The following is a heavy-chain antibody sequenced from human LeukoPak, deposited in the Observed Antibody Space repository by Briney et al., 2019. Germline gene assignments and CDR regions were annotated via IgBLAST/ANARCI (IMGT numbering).Heavy chain of an antibody. CDR2: IKQDGSEK. V-gene: IGHV3-7*01. D-gene: IGHD6-6*01. CDR1: GFTFSSYW. J-gene: IGHJ6*03. Sequence: GGSLRLSCAASGFTFSSYWMSWVRQAPGKGLEWVANIKQDGSEKYYVDSVKGRFTISRDNAKNSLYLQMNSLRAEDTAVYYCARADSSIAARLSRSSIFNYYYYMDVWGKGTTVTVSS. CDR3: ARADSSIAARLSRSSIFNYYYYMDV.